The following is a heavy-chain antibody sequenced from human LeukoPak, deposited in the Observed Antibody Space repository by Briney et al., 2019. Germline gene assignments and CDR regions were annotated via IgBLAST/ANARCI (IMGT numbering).Heavy chain of an antibody. CDR3: ARDLRVTMVRGVMGWFDP. V-gene: IGHV4-59*01. CDR2: IYYSGST. D-gene: IGHD3-10*01. J-gene: IGHJ5*02. CDR1: GGSIRSYY. Sequence: PSETLSLTCTVSGGSIRSYYWSWIRQPPGKGLEWIGYIYYSGSTNYNPSLKSRVTISVDTSKNQFSLKLSSVTAADTAVYYCARDLRVTMVRGVMGWFDPWGQGTLVTVSS.